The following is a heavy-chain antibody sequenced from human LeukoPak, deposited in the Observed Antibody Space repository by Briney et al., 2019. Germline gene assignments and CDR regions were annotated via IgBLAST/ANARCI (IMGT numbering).Heavy chain of an antibody. J-gene: IGHJ4*02. CDR1: KFTFSNYG. V-gene: IGHV3-30*03. CDR3: ARDYYTVTTSGVDY. CDR2: VSSDGGTK. Sequence: GGSLRLSCTASKFTFSNYGMQWVRQAPGKGLEWVAVVSSDGGTKYYADSVKGRFTISRDNSRNTMYLQMDSLRAEDTAVYYCARDYYTVTTSGVDYWGQGTLVTVSS. D-gene: IGHD4-11*01.